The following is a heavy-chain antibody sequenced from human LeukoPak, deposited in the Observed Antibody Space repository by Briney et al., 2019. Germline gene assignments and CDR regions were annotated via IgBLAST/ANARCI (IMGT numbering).Heavy chain of an antibody. Sequence: PSETLSLTCTVSGGSISSSSYYWGWIRQPPGKGLEWIGSIYYSGSTYYNPSLKSRVTISVDTSKNQFSLKLSSVTAADTAVYYCARSGYEAVDYWGQGTLVTVSS. V-gene: IGHV4-39*07. CDR1: GGSISSSSYY. CDR3: ARSGYEAVDY. D-gene: IGHD1-1*01. CDR2: IYYSGST. J-gene: IGHJ4*02.